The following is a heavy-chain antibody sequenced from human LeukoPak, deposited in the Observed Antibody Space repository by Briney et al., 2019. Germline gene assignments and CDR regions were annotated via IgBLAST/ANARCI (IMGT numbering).Heavy chain of an antibody. CDR3: AKDLTRLFEWDY. Sequence: GGSLRLSCAASGFTFSSYAMSWVRQAPGKGLEWVSAISGSGGSTYYADSVKGRFTISRDNSKNTLYLRMNSLRAEDTAVYYCAKDLTRLFEWDYWGQGTLVTVSS. V-gene: IGHV3-23*01. D-gene: IGHD3-10*02. J-gene: IGHJ4*02. CDR2: ISGSGGST. CDR1: GFTFSSYA.